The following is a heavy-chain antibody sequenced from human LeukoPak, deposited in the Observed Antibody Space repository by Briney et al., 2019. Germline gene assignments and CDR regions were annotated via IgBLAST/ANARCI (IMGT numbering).Heavy chain of an antibody. V-gene: IGHV3-21*01. CDR3: ARDRRWMGATEFSYYFDY. CDR2: ISSSSSYI. J-gene: IGHJ4*02. CDR1: GFTFSSYS. D-gene: IGHD1-26*01. Sequence: GGSLRLSCAASGFTFSSYSRNWVRQAPGKGLEWVSSISSSSSYIYYADSVKSRFTISRDDAKNSLYLQRNSLRAEDTAVYYCARDRRWMGATEFSYYFDYWGQGTLVTVSS.